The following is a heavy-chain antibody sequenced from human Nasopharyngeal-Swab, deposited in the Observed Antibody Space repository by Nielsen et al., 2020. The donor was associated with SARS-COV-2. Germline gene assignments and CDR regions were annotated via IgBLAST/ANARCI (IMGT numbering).Heavy chain of an antibody. Sequence: WIRQPPGKGLEWIGYIYYSGSTNYNPSLKSLVTISVDTSKNQFSLRLSSATAADTAVYFCARGWTGQYFLDYWGQGTLVTVSS. J-gene: IGHJ4*02. V-gene: IGHV4-59*01. CDR2: IYYSGST. CDR3: ARGWTGQYFLDY. D-gene: IGHD3/OR15-3a*01.